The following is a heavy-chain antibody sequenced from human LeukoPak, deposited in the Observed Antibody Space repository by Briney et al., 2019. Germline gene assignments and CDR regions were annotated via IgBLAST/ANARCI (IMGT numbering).Heavy chain of an antibody. Sequence: PSETLSLTRVVYGGSFSGYYWSWIRQPPGKGLEWIGEINHSGSTNYNPSLKSRVTISVDTSKNQFSLKLSSVTAADTAVYYCARAGWELVGRIDYWGQGTLVTVSS. CDR3: ARAGWELVGRIDY. J-gene: IGHJ4*02. D-gene: IGHD1-26*01. CDR1: GGSFSGYY. CDR2: INHSGST. V-gene: IGHV4-34*01.